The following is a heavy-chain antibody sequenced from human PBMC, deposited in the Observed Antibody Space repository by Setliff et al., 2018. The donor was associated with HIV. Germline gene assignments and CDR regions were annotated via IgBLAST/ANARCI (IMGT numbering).Heavy chain of an antibody. J-gene: IGHJ3*02. Sequence: WASVKVSCKASGYRFTDYYIHWVRQAPGQGLEWMGWINPNSGGTNYAQKFQGRVTMTRDTSISTAYMELSRLRSDDTAVYYCARDTLNGYNYPGDAFDIWGQGTMVTVSS. D-gene: IGHD5-12*01. CDR3: ARDTLNGYNYPGDAFDI. CDR1: GYRFTDYY. V-gene: IGHV1-2*02. CDR2: INPNSGGT.